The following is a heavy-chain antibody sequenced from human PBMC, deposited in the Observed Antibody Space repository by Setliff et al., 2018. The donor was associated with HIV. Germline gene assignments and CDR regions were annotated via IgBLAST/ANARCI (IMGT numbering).Heavy chain of an antibody. CDR1: GFTFYTYA. V-gene: IGHV3-23*01. CDR3: AKPLPTANGWRRVFDF. J-gene: IGHJ4*02. Sequence: PGGSLRLSCAASGFTFYTYAMSWVRQAPGKGLEWVSTFGYSGSDTYYADSVKGRFTISRDNSKGILYLQMNSLRVEDTAMYYCAKPLPTANGWRRVFDFWGQGTSVTVSS. D-gene: IGHD6-19*01. CDR2: FGYSGSDT.